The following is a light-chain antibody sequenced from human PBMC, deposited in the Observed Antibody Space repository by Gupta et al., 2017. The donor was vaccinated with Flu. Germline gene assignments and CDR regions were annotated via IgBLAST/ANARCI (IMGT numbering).Light chain of an antibody. J-gene: IGKJ1*01. Sequence: PATLSVSPGERATLSCRASQSVSSNLAWYQQKPGQAPRLLIYDASTRATGFPSRFSGSGSGTEFTLNISSLQSEDFAVYYCQQYNDGPLTFGQGTKVEIK. CDR2: DAS. CDR1: QSVSSN. V-gene: IGKV3-15*01. CDR3: QQYNDGPLT.